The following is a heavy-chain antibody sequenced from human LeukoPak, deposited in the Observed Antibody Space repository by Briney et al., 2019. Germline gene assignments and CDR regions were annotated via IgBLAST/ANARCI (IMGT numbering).Heavy chain of an antibody. Sequence: PGGSLRLSCAASGFTFSSYAMSWVRQAPGKGLEWVSYISSSGSTIYYADSVKGRFTISRDNAKNSLYLQMNSLRAEDTAVYYCAKDLPDYGDYIEGYWGQGTLVTVSS. CDR2: ISSSGSTI. CDR1: GFTFSSYA. J-gene: IGHJ4*02. D-gene: IGHD4-17*01. V-gene: IGHV3-48*04. CDR3: AKDLPDYGDYIEGY.